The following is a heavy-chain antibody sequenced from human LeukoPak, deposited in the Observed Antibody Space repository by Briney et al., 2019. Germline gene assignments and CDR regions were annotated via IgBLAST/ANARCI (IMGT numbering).Heavy chain of an antibody. Sequence: PSETLSHTCAVSGGSISSYYWSWIRQPPGKGLEWIGYLYYTGSTNYNPSLKSRVTISLDTSKKQFSLKLSSVTAADTAVYYCARTFNYYDSSGYYGWGQGTLVTVSS. J-gene: IGHJ4*02. V-gene: IGHV4-59*01. D-gene: IGHD3-22*01. CDR1: GGSISSYY. CDR2: LYYTGST. CDR3: ARTFNYYDSSGYYG.